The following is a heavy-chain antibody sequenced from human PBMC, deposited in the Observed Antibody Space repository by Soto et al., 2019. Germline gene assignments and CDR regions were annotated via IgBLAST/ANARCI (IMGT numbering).Heavy chain of an antibody. CDR1: GYTLTELS. Sequence: GASVKVSCKVSGYTLTELSMHWVRQAPGKGLEWMGGFDPEDGETIYAQKFQGRVTMTGDTSTDTAYMELSSLRSEDTAVYYCATSGPDVLRYFVGWFDPWGQGTLVTVSS. CDR3: ATSGPDVLRYFVGWFDP. J-gene: IGHJ5*02. CDR2: FDPEDGET. V-gene: IGHV1-24*01. D-gene: IGHD3-9*01.